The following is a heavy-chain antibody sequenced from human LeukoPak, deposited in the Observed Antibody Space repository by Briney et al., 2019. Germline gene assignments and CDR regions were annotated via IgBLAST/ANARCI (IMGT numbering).Heavy chain of an antibody. D-gene: IGHD3-22*01. CDR1: GGSISSSSYY. CDR2: IYYSGST. V-gene: IGHV4-39*07. CDR3: ARDRYYYDSSGYYPPFDY. Sequence: SETLSLTCTVSGGSISSSSYYWGWIRQPPGKGLEWIGSIYYSGSTYYNPSLKSRVTISVDTSKNQFSLKLSSVTAADTAVYYCARDRYYYDSSGYYPPFDYWGQGTLVTVSS. J-gene: IGHJ4*02.